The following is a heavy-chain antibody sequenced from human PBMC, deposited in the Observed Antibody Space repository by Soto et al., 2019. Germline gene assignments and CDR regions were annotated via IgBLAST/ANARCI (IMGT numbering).Heavy chain of an antibody. CDR3: ARDYEVPAAFYYYYGMDV. CDR1: GFTFSSYS. J-gene: IGHJ6*02. D-gene: IGHD2-2*01. Sequence: GGSLRLSCAASGFTFSSYSMHWVRQAPGKGLEWVAVIWYDGSNKYYADSVKGRFTISRDNSKNTLYLQMNSLRAEDTAVYYCARDYEVPAAFYYYYGMDVWGQGTTVTVSS. CDR2: IWYDGSNK. V-gene: IGHV3-33*01.